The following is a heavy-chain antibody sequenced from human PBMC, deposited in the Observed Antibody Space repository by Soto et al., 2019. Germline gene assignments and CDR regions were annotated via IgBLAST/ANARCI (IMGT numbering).Heavy chain of an antibody. Sequence: GGSLRLSCAASGFTVSSNYMSWVRQAPGKGLEWVSVIYSGGSTYYADSVKGRFTISRDNSKNTLYLQMNSLRAEDTAVYYCASGDSSGWYFSAEAEYFQHWGQGTLVTVSS. CDR2: IYSGGST. V-gene: IGHV3-53*01. CDR1: GFTVSSNY. J-gene: IGHJ1*01. CDR3: ASGDSSGWYFSAEAEYFQH. D-gene: IGHD6-19*01.